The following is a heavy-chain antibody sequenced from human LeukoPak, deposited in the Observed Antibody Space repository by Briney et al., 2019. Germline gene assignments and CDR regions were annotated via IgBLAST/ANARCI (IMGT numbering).Heavy chain of an antibody. J-gene: IGHJ3*02. CDR1: GFTVSSNY. Sequence: AGGSLRLSCAASGFTVSSNYMSWVRQAPGKGLEWVSVIYSGGSTYYADSVKGRFTISRDNSKNTLYLQMNSLRAEDTAVYYCASLRMIVVADAFDIWGQGTMVTVSS. CDR2: IYSGGST. V-gene: IGHV3-53*01. D-gene: IGHD3-22*01. CDR3: ASLRMIVVADAFDI.